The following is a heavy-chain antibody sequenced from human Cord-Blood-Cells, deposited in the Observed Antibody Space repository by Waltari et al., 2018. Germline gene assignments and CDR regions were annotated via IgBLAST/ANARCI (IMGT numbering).Heavy chain of an antibody. CDR1: GFTFDAYA. V-gene: IGHV3-9*01. J-gene: IGHJ6*02. Sequence: DVRLVVSGGGLVQPGRSLRLTCAASGFTFDAYALPWVRQATGKGLEWVSGISWNSGSIGYADSVKGRFTISRDNAKNSLYLQMNSLRAEDTAVYYCSKDHQDCSGGSCYYYYGMDVWGQGTTVTVSS. D-gene: IGHD2-15*01. CDR3: SKDHQDCSGGSCYYYYGMDV. CDR2: ISWNSGSI.